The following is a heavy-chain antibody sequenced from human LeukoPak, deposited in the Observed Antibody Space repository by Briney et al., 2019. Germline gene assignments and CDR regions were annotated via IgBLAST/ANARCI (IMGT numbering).Heavy chain of an antibody. J-gene: IGHJ4*02. Sequence: ASVKVSCKASGCTFTSYGISWVRQAPGQGLEWMGWISAYNGNTNYAQKLQGRVTMTTDTSTSTAYMELRSLRSDDTAVYYCARDRGYYDSSGYYYYPLWGQGTLVTVSS. D-gene: IGHD3-22*01. CDR2: ISAYNGNT. CDR3: ARDRGYYDSSGYYYYPL. CDR1: GCTFTSYG. V-gene: IGHV1-18*01.